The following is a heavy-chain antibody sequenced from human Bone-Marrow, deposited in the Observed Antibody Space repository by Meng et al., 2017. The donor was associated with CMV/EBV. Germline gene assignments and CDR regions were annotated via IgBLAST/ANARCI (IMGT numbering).Heavy chain of an antibody. J-gene: IGHJ4*02. Sequence: LSLTCAASGFTFSSYGMHWVRQAPGKGLEWVAVISYDGSNKYYADSVKGRFTISRDNSKNTLHLQMNSLRIEDTAVYYCAKDGRVFVKDWGQGTLVTVSS. CDR3: AKDGRVFVKD. CDR2: ISYDGSNK. V-gene: IGHV3-30*19. D-gene: IGHD3-16*02. CDR1: GFTFSSYG.